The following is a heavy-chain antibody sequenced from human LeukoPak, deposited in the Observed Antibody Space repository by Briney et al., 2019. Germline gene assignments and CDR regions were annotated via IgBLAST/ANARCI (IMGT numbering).Heavy chain of an antibody. CDR2: ISYDGSNK. D-gene: IGHD3-10*01. V-gene: IGHV3-30-3*01. CDR3: AKGLLWFGELPDDAFDI. Sequence: PGRSLRLSCAASGFTFSSYVVHWVRQAPGKGLEWVAIISYDGSNKYYADSVKGRFTISRDNSKNTLYLQMNSLRAEDTAVYYCAKGLLWFGELPDDAFDIWGQGTMVTVSS. CDR1: GFTFSSYV. J-gene: IGHJ3*02.